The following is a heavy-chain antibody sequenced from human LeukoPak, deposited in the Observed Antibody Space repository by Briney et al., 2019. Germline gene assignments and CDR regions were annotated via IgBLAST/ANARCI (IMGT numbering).Heavy chain of an antibody. CDR1: GYTVTSYY. J-gene: IGHJ4*02. CDR2: INPSGGST. V-gene: IGHV1-46*01. Sequence: ASVKVSCKASGYTVTSYYMHLVRQAPGQGLEWMGIINPSGGSTSYAQKFQGRVTMTRDTSTSTVYMELSSLRSEDTAVYYCATTSVAGFPRWGQGTLVTVSS. D-gene: IGHD6-19*01. CDR3: ATTSVAGFPR.